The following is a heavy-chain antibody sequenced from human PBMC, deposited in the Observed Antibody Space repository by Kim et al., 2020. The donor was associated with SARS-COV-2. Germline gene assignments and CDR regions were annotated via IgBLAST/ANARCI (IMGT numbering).Heavy chain of an antibody. D-gene: IGHD3-10*01. CDR3: AKGYYGSGTSRGMDV. V-gene: IGHV3-23*01. J-gene: IGHJ6*02. CDR2: SSGSGGRS. Sequence: GGSLRLSCAASGFTFSSYAMAWVRQAPGKGLERVSTSSGSGGRSYYADSVKGRFTISRDNSRNTLYLQMNNLRAEDTALYYCAKGYYGSGTSRGMDVWG. CDR1: GFTFSSYA.